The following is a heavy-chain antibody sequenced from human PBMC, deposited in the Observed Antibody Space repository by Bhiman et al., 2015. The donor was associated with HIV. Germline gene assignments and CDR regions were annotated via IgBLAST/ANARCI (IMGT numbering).Heavy chain of an antibody. D-gene: IGHD1-7*01. J-gene: IGHJ4*02. Sequence: VQLVESGGGVVQPGGSLTLSCAASGFTFSTYGMHWVRQAPGKGLEWVSSISSSGSYIYYADSVKGRFTISRDNAKNSLYLQMNSLRAEDTAVYYCAREPGGTTQGRFDYWGQGTLVTVSS. CDR2: ISSSGSYI. V-gene: IGHV3-21*03. CDR1: GFTFSTYG. CDR3: AREPGGTTQGRFDY.